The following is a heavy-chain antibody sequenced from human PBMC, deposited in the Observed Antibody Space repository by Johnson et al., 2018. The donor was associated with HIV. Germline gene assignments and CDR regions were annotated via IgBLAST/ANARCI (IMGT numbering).Heavy chain of an antibody. D-gene: IGHD6-25*01. CDR3: ASLAAQDAFDI. CDR1: GFTFDDYA. CDR2: INWNGGST. V-gene: IGHV3-9*01. J-gene: IGHJ3*02. Sequence: VQLVESGGGLVQPGRSLRLSCAASGFTFDDYAMHWVRQAPGKGLEWVSGINWNGGSTGYADSVKGRFTISRDNAKNSLYLQMNSLRAEDTALYYCASLAAQDAFDIWGQGTMVTVSS.